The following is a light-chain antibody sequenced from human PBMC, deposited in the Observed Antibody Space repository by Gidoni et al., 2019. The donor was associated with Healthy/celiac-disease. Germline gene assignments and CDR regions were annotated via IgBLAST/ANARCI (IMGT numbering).Light chain of an antibody. CDR2: RNN. J-gene: IGLJ3*02. CDR1: SSNIGSNY. CDR3: AAWDDSLSGHNWV. V-gene: IGLV1-47*01. Sequence: QSVLTQPPSAPGTPGQRVTIPCSGSSSNIGSNYVYWYQQLPGTAPKLLIYRNNQRPSGVPDRFSGSKSGTSASLAISGLRSEDEADYYCAAWDDSLSGHNWVFGGGTKLTVL.